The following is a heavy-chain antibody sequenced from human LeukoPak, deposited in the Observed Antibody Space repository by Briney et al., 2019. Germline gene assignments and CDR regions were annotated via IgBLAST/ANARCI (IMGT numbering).Heavy chain of an antibody. J-gene: IGHJ4*02. Sequence: GGSLRLSCAASGFTFSSSWMAWVRQAPGKGLEWVGNIKEDGTAKNYVVSVRGRFTISRDNAKNSLYLQMNSLRGEDTAVYYCARPEDLGTVYYWGRGTLVTVSS. V-gene: IGHV3-7*01. D-gene: IGHD1-14*01. CDR3: ARPEDLGTVYY. CDR1: GFTFSSSW. CDR2: IKEDGTAK.